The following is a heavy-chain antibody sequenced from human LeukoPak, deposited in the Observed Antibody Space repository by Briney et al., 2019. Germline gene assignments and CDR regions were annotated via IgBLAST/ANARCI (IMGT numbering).Heavy chain of an antibody. J-gene: IGHJ4*02. CDR1: GFTFSIYG. Sequence: GGSLRLSCAASGFTFSIYGMHWVRRAPGKGVEGVAFIRYGGSNKYYADSVKGRFTISRDNSKNTLYLQMNSLRAEDTAVYYCAKWGGGDYRDYWGQGTLVTVSS. D-gene: IGHD4-11*01. CDR2: IRYGGSNK. CDR3: AKWGGGDYRDY. V-gene: IGHV3-30*02.